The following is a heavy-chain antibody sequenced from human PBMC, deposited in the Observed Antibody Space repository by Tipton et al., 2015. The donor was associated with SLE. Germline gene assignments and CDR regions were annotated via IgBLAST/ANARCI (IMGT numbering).Heavy chain of an antibody. V-gene: IGHV3-21*01. CDR3: ARAGDGTTFYYYGMDV. J-gene: IGHJ6*04. CDR2: ISSSSSYI. Sequence: SLRLSCAASGFTFRNAWMNWVRQAPGKGLEWVSSISSSSSYIYYADSVKGRFTISRDNAKNSLYLQMNSLRAEDTAVFYCARAGDGTTFYYYGMDVWGNGTTVIVSP. D-gene: IGHD1-1*01. CDR1: GFTFRNAW.